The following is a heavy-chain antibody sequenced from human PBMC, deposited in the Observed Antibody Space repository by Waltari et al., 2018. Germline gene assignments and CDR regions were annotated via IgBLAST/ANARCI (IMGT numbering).Heavy chain of an antibody. V-gene: IGHV3-7*04. CDR3: AKDNWGRPGGIDGFDV. J-gene: IGHJ3*01. D-gene: IGHD7-27*01. CDR1: AFPFSTYW. CDR2: IRQDGNEN. Sequence: EVQLVESGGDLVRPGGSLRLSCEASAFPFSTYWMSWVRQAPGKGLEWLANIRQDGNENKYLASVRGRFIVSRDNAKNSLYLQMNSLRAEDTALYYCAKDNWGRPGGIDGFDVWGQGTMVTVSS.